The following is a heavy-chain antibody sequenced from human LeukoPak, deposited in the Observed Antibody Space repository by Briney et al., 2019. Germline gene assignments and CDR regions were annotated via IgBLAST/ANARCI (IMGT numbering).Heavy chain of an antibody. Sequence: PSETLSLTCTVSGGSISSYYWSWIQQPAGKGLEWIGRIFTSGSTNYNPSLKSRVTMSVDTSKNQFSLKLSPVTAADTAVYYCARDSSGYLESFDYWGQGTLVTVSS. CDR3: ARDSSGYLESFDY. V-gene: IGHV4-4*07. J-gene: IGHJ4*02. CDR2: IFTSGST. D-gene: IGHD3-22*01. CDR1: GGSISSYY.